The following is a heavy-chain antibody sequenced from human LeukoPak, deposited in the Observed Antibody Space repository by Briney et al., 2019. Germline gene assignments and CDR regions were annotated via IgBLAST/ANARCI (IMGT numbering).Heavy chain of an antibody. CDR2: IIPILGIA. D-gene: IGHD3-22*01. CDR3: ASSDDSSGYYFDY. Sequence: SVKVSCKASGGTFSSYAISWVRQAPGQGLEWMGRIIPILGIANYAQKFQGRVTITADKSTSTAYIELSSLRSEDTAVYYCASSDDSSGYYFDYWGQGTLVTVSS. CDR1: GGTFSSYA. J-gene: IGHJ4*02. V-gene: IGHV1-69*04.